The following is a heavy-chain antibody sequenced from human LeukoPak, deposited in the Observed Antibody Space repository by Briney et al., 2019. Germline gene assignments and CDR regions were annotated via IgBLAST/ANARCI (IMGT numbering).Heavy chain of an antibody. J-gene: IGHJ3*02. CDR3: ARTGRWLQFALYAFDI. V-gene: IGHV4-4*07. D-gene: IGHD5-24*01. CDR2: IYNGGST. Sequence: PSETLSLTCTASDVSISSYYWSWVRQPAGKGLEWVGRIYNGGSTNYNPSLKSRVTMSVDTSKNQFSLKLSSVTAADTAVYYCARTGRWLQFALYAFDIWGQGTMVTVSS. CDR1: DVSISSYY.